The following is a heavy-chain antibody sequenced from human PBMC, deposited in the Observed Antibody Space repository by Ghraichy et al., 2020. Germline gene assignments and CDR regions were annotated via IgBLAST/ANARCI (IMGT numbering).Heavy chain of an antibody. D-gene: IGHD2-15*01. CDR3: VMCIGGRCLQSAFDF. J-gene: IGHJ3*01. Sequence: AGSLRLSCAASGFTFSTYSMSWARQAPGKGLEWVSSISSSSGSIYYADSVKGRFTISRDNAKNSLYLQMNSLRAEDSAVYYCVMCIGGRCLQSAFDFWGQGTMVTVSS. V-gene: IGHV3-21*01. CDR2: ISSSSGSI. CDR1: GFTFSTYS.